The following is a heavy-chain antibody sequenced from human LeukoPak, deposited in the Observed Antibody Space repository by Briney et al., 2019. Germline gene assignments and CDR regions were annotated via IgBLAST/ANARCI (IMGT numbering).Heavy chain of an antibody. Sequence: SVKVSCKASGYTFTGYYMHWVRQAPGQGLEWMGGIIPIFGTANYAQKFQGRVTITADESTSTAYMELSSLRSEDTAVYYCARSHGIVGATNWFDPWGQGTLVTVSS. D-gene: IGHD1-26*01. CDR1: GYTFTGYY. J-gene: IGHJ5*02. CDR2: IIPIFGTA. V-gene: IGHV1-69*13. CDR3: ARSHGIVGATNWFDP.